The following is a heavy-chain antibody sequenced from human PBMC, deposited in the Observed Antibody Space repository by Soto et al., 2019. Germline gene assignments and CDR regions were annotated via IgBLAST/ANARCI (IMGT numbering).Heavy chain of an antibody. Sequence: GGSLRLSCTASGFTFGDYAMSWFRQAPGKGLEWVGFIRSKAYGGTTEYAASVKGRFTISIDDSKSIAYLQMNSLKTEDTAVYYCTRDISFVTIFGVVKANWFDPWGQGTLVTVSS. D-gene: IGHD3-3*01. CDR3: TRDISFVTIFGVVKANWFDP. CDR1: GFTFGDYA. V-gene: IGHV3-49*03. CDR2: IRSKAYGGTT. J-gene: IGHJ5*02.